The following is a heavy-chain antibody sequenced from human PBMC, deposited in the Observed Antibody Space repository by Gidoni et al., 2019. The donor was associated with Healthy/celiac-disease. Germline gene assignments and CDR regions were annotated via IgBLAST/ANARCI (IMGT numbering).Heavy chain of an antibody. Sequence: SGFTFSDYYMSWIRQAPGKGLEWVSYISSSGSTIYYADSVKGRFTISRDNAKNSLYLQMTSLRAEDTAVYYCARILWFGDFVSYNWFDPWGQGTLVTVSS. CDR2: ISSSGSTI. CDR1: GFTFSDYY. J-gene: IGHJ5*02. CDR3: ARILWFGDFVSYNWFDP. D-gene: IGHD3-10*01. V-gene: IGHV3-11*01.